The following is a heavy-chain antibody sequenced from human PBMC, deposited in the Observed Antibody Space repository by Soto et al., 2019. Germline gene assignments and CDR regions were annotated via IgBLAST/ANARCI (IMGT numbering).Heavy chain of an antibody. J-gene: IGHJ6*02. CDR2: ISYDGSNK. CDR3: AKGGRGIIYDLDYYGMDV. CDR1: GLTFSTYG. Sequence: QVQVVESGGGVVQPGRSLRLSGAASGLTFSTYGMHGARQAPGKGLEWVAVISYDGSNKYYADSVKGRFTISRDNSKNTLYLQMNSLRAEDTAVYYCAKGGRGIIYDLDYYGMDVWGQGTTVTVSS. V-gene: IGHV3-30*18. D-gene: IGHD3-16*01.